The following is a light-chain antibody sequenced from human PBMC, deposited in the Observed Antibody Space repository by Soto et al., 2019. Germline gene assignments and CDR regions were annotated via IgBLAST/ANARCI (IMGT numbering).Light chain of an antibody. CDR2: SAS. CDR3: QQLSRYPLT. CDR1: QALSNY. J-gene: IGKJ4*01. Sequence: DIQLTQSPSVLSASVGDTVTVTCRASQALSNYLAWYQQKPGKAPDLLIYSASTLQSGVPSRFRGSGSETEFSLTISAFQPEDFATSSCQQLSRYPLTLRRGAKVDSK. V-gene: IGKV1-9*01.